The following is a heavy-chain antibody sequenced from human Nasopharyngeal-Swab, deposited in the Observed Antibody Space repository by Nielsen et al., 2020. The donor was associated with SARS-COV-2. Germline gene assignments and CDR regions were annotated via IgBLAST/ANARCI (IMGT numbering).Heavy chain of an antibody. J-gene: IGHJ4*02. CDR2: MSPTSGKT. D-gene: IGHD2-15*01. CDR1: EYIFSTFD. CDR3: ATPGYRAGHYFFDN. V-gene: IGHV1-8*01. Sequence: ASVQASCKATEYIFSTFDINWVRQATGQGLEWMGWMSPTSGKTESAQKFQGRITMTRDTSTSTAYMELSSLTSEDTAIYYCATPGYRAGHYFFDNWGQGTLVTVSS.